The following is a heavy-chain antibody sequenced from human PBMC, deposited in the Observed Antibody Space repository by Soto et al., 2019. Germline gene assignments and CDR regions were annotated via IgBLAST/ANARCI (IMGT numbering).Heavy chain of an antibody. D-gene: IGHD2-15*01. CDR2: FDPEDGET. CDR1: GYTLTELS. CDR3: AADLPGHGGGYEFDF. V-gene: IGHV1-24*01. J-gene: IGHJ4*01. Sequence: ASVKVSCKVSGYTLTELSMHWVRQAPGKGLEWMGGFDPEDGETIYAQKFQGRVTLTEDTSTDTAYMELSSLGSDDTAVYYCAADLPGHGGGYEFDFWGQGTLVTVSS.